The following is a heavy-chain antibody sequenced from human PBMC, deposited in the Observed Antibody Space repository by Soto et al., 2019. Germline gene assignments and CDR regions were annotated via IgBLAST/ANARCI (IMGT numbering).Heavy chain of an antibody. Sequence: GGSLRLSCTASGFTFGDYAMSWFRQAPGKGLEWVGFIRSKLYVGTTEYAASVKGRFTISRDNSESIAYLQLNSLKTEDTAVYYCSRVGLRSHSSSPTQFDYWGQGTLVTVSS. CDR3: SRVGLRSHSSSPTQFDY. J-gene: IGHJ4*02. CDR2: IRSKLYVGTT. D-gene: IGHD6-6*01. CDR1: GFTFGDYA. V-gene: IGHV3-49*03.